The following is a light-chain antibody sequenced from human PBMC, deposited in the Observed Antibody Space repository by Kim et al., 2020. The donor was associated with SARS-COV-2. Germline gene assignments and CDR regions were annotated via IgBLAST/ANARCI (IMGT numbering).Light chain of an antibody. Sequence: GDRVTITCQANQDIRNTLNWYQQEPRKAPKLLINDASILESGVSPRFSGSGSGTFFSLTINNLRPEDSATYFCQQRQTFGQGTKLEI. CDR2: DAS. J-gene: IGKJ2*01. V-gene: IGKV1-33*01. CDR3: QQRQT. CDR1: QDIRNT.